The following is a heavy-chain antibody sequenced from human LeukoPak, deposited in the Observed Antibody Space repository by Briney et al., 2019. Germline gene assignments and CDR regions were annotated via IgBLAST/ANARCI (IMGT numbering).Heavy chain of an antibody. CDR1: GFNVGSLW. V-gene: IGHV3-74*01. Sequence: HPGGSLRLSCGASGFNVGSLWMRWVRQVPGKGLEWVSRVSPEGDRSYGKSMKGRFTISRDIVENTVVLQMNNLRVEDTALYYCVRVLTVMGSGWYGDAFDLWGQGTMVTVSS. D-gene: IGHD6-13*01. CDR2: VSPEGDR. CDR3: VRVLTVMGSGWYGDAFDL. J-gene: IGHJ3*01.